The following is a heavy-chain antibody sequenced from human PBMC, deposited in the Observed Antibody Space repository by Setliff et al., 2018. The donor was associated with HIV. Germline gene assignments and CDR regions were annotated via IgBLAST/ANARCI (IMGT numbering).Heavy chain of an antibody. Sequence: PGGSLRLSCAASGFTFSSAWMIWVRQAPGKGLDWVGLISGTTDYAAPVKGRFTISRDDSRNTLFLHMNSLKSEDTAVYYCTTTLSLWFGAPFDYWGQGTLVTVSS. CDR3: TTTLSLWFGAPFDY. V-gene: IGHV3-15*01. CDR1: GFTFSSAW. J-gene: IGHJ4*02. D-gene: IGHD3-10*01. CDR2: ISGTT.